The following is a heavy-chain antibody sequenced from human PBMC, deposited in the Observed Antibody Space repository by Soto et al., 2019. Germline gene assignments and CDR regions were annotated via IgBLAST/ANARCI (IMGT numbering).Heavy chain of an antibody. J-gene: IGHJ5*02. D-gene: IGHD3-9*01. CDR2: MNPSSGST. V-gene: IGHV1-46*01. CDR1: GYTFTSYY. CDR3: ARDLPYYDILTGYYAGWFDP. Sequence: VASVKVSCKASGYTFTSYYMHWVRQAPGQGLEWMGWMNPSSGSTSYAQKFQGRVTMTRNTSISTAYMELSSLRSEDTAVYYCARDLPYYDILTGYYAGWFDPWGQGTLVTVSS.